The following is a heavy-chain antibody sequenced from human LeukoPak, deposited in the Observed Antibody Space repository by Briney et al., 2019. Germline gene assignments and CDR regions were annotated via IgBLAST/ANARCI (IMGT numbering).Heavy chain of an antibody. D-gene: IGHD4-17*01. CDR3: AREHTTVTSLLDY. CDR1: GFTFNSYG. CDR2: IWYDGNNK. Sequence: GGSLRLSCAASGFTFNSYGIHWVRQAPGKGLEWVAVIWYDGNNKYYADSVKGRFTIYRDSSKNTMYLQMNSLRAEDTAVYYCAREHTTVTSLLDYWGQGTLVTVSS. J-gene: IGHJ4*02. V-gene: IGHV3-33*01.